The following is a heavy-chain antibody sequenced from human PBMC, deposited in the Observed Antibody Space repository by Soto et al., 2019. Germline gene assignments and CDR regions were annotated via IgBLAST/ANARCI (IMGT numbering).Heavy chain of an antibody. V-gene: IGHV3-74*01. CDR1: GFTFNYYW. J-gene: IGHJ3*01. Sequence: EVQLVESEGGLVQRGGSLRLSCAASGFTFNYYWMHWVRQAPGQGLVWVSHINSDGSTTTYADSVKGRFTISRDNAKNTLYLQKNSLRAEDTAVYYCVRGDKGGFDLWGQGTTVTVSS. CDR2: INSDGSTT. CDR3: VRGDKGGFDL. D-gene: IGHD2-21*02.